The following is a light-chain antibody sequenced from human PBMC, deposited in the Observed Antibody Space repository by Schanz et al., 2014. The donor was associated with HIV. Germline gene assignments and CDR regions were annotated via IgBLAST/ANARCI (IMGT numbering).Light chain of an antibody. CDR1: SSDVGVYNY. J-gene: IGLJ2*01. Sequence: QSALTQPASVSGSPGQSITISCTGTSSDVGVYNYVSWYQHHPGKAPKLIVYDVTKRPSGVPDRFSGSKSGNTASLTVSGLQAEDEADYYCSSHAGSDNFGIFRGGTKLTVL. CDR2: DVT. CDR3: SSHAGSDNFGI. V-gene: IGLV2-8*01.